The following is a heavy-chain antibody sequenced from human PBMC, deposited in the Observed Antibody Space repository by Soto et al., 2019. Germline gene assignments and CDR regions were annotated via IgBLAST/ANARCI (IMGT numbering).Heavy chain of an antibody. Sequence: GGSMRLCCAAAGFTFSSYAMHWVRQAPGKGLEWVAVISYDGSNKYYAESVKGRFTISRDNSKNTLYLQMNSLRAEDTAVYYCARDVEWLSSPGYYFDYWGQGTLVTVSS. V-gene: IGHV3-30-3*01. CDR1: GFTFSSYA. D-gene: IGHD3-3*01. CDR2: ISYDGSNK. J-gene: IGHJ4*02. CDR3: ARDVEWLSSPGYYFDY.